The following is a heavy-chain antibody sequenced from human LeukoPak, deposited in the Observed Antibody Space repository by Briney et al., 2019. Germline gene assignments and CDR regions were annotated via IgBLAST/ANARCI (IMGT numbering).Heavy chain of an antibody. Sequence: ASVTVSCTASGYTFTGYYMHWVRQAPGQGIEWMGWINTNSGGTNYAQKFQGRVTMTRDTSISTAYMELSRLRSDDTAVYYCARGVLSSGWFDPWGQGTLVTVSS. V-gene: IGHV1-2*02. CDR3: ARGVLSSGWFDP. J-gene: IGHJ5*02. CDR1: GYTFTGYY. CDR2: INTNSGGT. D-gene: IGHD2-15*01.